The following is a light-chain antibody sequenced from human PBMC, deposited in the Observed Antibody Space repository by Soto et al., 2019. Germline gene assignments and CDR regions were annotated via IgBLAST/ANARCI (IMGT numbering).Light chain of an antibody. CDR3: QVWHTNSDHVV. CDR1: NIGSQG. V-gene: IGLV3-21*02. CDR2: DNS. Sequence: SYELTQPPSVSVAPGQTATISCGGNNIGSQGVHWYQQKPPQAPVLVVYDNSDRPSGIPEQFSGSKSENTATLTISRVEAGDDADYYCQVWHTNSDHVVFGGGTKVTVL. J-gene: IGLJ2*01.